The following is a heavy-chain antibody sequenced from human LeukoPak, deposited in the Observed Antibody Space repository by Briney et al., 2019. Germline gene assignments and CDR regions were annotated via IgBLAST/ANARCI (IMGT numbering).Heavy chain of an antibody. D-gene: IGHD3-3*01. V-gene: IGHV1-69*05. CDR2: IIPIFGTA. CDR1: GDTFSSYT. Sequence: SVKVSCKASGDTFSSYTISWVRQAPGQGLEWMGGIIPIFGTANYAQKFQGRVTITTDESTSTAYMELSSLRSEDTAVYYCARVRYYDFWSGYYTNWFDPWGQGTLVTVSS. CDR3: ARVRYYDFWSGYYTNWFDP. J-gene: IGHJ5*02.